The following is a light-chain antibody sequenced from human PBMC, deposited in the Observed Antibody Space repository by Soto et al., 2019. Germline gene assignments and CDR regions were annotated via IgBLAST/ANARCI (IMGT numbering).Light chain of an antibody. CDR2: DVN. Sequence: QSVLTQPPYVSGSPGQSITISCTRTSSDIGAHNYVSWYQQHPHKAPQLIIYDVNNRPSGVSDRLSGSKSGNTASLTISGLQAEDEADYYCSSYTTINTLVFGRGTKVTVL. CDR1: SSDIGAHNY. CDR3: SSYTTINTLV. J-gene: IGLJ6*01. V-gene: IGLV2-14*03.